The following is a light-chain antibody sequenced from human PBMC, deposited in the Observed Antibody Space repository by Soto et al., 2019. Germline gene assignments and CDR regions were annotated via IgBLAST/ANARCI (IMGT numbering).Light chain of an antibody. CDR3: QQRSNWPT. CDR1: QSISSW. CDR2: DAS. Sequence: DIQMTPSPSTLSASVVDRVTITCRASQSISSWLAWYQQTPGKAPKLLIYDASSLESGVPARFSGSGSGTDFTLTISSLEPEDFAVYYCQQRSNWPTFGQGTRLEI. V-gene: IGKV1-5*01. J-gene: IGKJ5*01.